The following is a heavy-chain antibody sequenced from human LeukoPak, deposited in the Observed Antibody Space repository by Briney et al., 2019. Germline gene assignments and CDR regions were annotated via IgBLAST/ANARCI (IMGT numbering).Heavy chain of an antibody. J-gene: IGHJ4*02. Sequence: SETLSLTCTVSGGSISSYYWSWIRQPPGKGLEWIGYIYYSGSTNYNPSLKSRVTISVDTSKNQFSLKLSSVTSADTAVYYCAREGWGYYFDFWGQGTLVTVSS. D-gene: IGHD7-27*01. CDR2: IYYSGST. CDR1: GGSISSYY. V-gene: IGHV4-59*01. CDR3: AREGWGYYFDF.